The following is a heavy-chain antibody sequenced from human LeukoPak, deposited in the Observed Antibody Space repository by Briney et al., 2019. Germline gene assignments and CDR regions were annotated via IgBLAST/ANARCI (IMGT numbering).Heavy chain of an antibody. CDR2: IGSSGSYI. J-gene: IGHJ3*02. V-gene: IGHV3-21*01. CDR3: ARDRAIDIRAYDI. Sequence: GGSLRLSCAASGFAFSGDNINWVRQAPGKGLEWVSFIGSSGSYIKYADSVKGRFTISRDNAKNSLYLQMNSLRAEDTAMYFCARDRAIDIRAYDIWGQGTMVTVSS. CDR1: GFAFSGDN. D-gene: IGHD5-12*01.